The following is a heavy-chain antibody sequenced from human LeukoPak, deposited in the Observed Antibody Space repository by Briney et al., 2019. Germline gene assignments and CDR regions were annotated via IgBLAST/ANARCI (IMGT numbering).Heavy chain of an antibody. J-gene: IGHJ4*02. V-gene: IGHV3-23*01. D-gene: IGHD4-11*01. CDR1: GFTFSSYG. CDR2: ISGSGGST. CDR3: AKVRALQNYYFDY. Sequence: TGGSLRLSCAASGFTFSSYGMSWVRQAPGKGLEWVSAISGSGGSTYYADSVKGRFTISRDNSKNTLYLQMNSLRAEDTAVYYCAKVRALQNYYFDYWGQGTLVTVSS.